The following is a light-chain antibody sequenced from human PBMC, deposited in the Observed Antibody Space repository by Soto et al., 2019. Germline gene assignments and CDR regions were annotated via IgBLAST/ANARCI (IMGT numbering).Light chain of an antibody. CDR3: QSYDSSLSAPL. V-gene: IGLV1-40*01. Sequence: QSVLTQPPSVSGAPGQRVTISCTGSSSNIGAGYDVHWYQQLPGTAPKLHIYGNSNRPSGVPDRFSGSKSGTSASLAITGLQAEDEADYYCQSYDSSLSAPLFGTGTKLTVL. CDR2: GNS. CDR1: SSNIGAGYD. J-gene: IGLJ1*01.